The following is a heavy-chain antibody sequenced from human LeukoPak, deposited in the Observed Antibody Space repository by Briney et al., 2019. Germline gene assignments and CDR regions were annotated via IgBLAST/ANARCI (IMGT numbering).Heavy chain of an antibody. CDR1: GYTFTSYG. D-gene: IGHD2-2*01. Sequence: ASVKVSCKASGYTFTSYGISWVRQAPGQGLEWMGWISAYNGNTNYAQKLQGRVTMTTDTSTSTAYMELRSLRSDDTAVYYCARVSGIVVVPAANGWAGRRSRGYWFDPWGQGTLVTVSS. J-gene: IGHJ5*02. V-gene: IGHV1-18*01. CDR3: ARVSGIVVVPAANGWAGRRSRGYWFDP. CDR2: ISAYNGNT.